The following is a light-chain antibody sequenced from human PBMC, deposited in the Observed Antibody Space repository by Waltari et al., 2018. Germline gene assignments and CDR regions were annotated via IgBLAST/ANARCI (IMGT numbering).Light chain of an antibody. Sequence: QSALTQPPSVSGSPGQSVTLPCPGTSRDLCPFSRFPWYHQPPGTAPKLMIYAFGDPPSGVPARFSGSKSGNTASLTISGLQAEDEADYYCTSYTSRSTVVFGGGTRLTVL. J-gene: IGLJ2*01. CDR2: AFG. CDR3: TSYTSRSTVV. CDR1: SRDLCPFSR. V-gene: IGLV2-18*02.